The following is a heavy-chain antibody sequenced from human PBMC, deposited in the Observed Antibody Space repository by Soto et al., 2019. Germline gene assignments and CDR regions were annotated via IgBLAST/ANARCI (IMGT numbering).Heavy chain of an antibody. CDR1: GFTFSSYA. J-gene: IGHJ4*02. V-gene: IGHV3-23*01. D-gene: IGHD6-13*01. Sequence: GGSLRLSCAASGFTFSSYAMSWVRQAPGKGLEWVSAISGSGGSTYYVDSVKGRFTISRDNSKNTLYLQMNSLRAEDTAVYYCAKGPYVWIAAAGTGVDYWGQGTLVTVSS. CDR2: ISGSGGST. CDR3: AKGPYVWIAAAGTGVDY.